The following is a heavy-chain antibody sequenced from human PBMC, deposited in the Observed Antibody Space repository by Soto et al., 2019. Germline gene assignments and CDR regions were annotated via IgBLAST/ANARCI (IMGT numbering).Heavy chain of an antibody. D-gene: IGHD3-22*01. CDR2: SIPILGLA. Sequence: QVQLVQSGAEVKKPGSSVKVSCKASGGTFSSYIISWVRQAPGQGLEWMGRSIPILGLANYAQKFQGRVTITADKSTSTAYMELSSLRSEDTAVYYCANKDYDSSEYYYYGMDVWGQGTTVTVSS. CDR1: GGTFSSYI. CDR3: ANKDYDSSEYYYYGMDV. V-gene: IGHV1-69*02. J-gene: IGHJ6*02.